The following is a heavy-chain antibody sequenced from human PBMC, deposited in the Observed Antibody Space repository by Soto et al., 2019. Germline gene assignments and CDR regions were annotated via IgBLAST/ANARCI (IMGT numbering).Heavy chain of an antibody. V-gene: IGHV3-23*01. CDR1: GFPFSSFA. D-gene: IGHD6-13*01. J-gene: IGHJ4*02. CDR2: ISVSGGST. CDR3: ARVFSAGKGSPQDF. Sequence: GGSLSLSCAASGFPFSSFAMSWVRQGPGEGLDWVSAISVSGGSTYSADSVKGRFTISRDNSKNTLYLQMSSLRAEDTAVYYCARVFSAGKGSPQDFWGQGSPVTLSS.